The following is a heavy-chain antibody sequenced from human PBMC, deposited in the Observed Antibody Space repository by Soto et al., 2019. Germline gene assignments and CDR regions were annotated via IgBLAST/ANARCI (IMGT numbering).Heavy chain of an antibody. CDR2: IIPIFGTA. CDR3: AIEWVRYYYGMDV. J-gene: IGHJ6*02. Sequence: EASVKVSCKASGGTFSSYAISWVRQAPGQGLEWMGGIIPIFGTANYAQKFQGRVTITADESTSTAYMELSSLRSEDTAVYYCAIEWVRYYYGMDVWGQGTTVTVSS. D-gene: IGHD1-26*01. V-gene: IGHV1-69*13. CDR1: GGTFSSYA.